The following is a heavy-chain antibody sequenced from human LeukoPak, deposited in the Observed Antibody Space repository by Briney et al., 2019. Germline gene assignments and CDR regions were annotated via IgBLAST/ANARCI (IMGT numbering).Heavy chain of an antibody. V-gene: IGHV4-59*01. CDR3: ARGAAATY. CDR2: IRYSGSS. D-gene: IGHD6-13*01. CDR1: GGSFSGYY. J-gene: IGHJ4*02. Sequence: SETLSLTCAVYGGSFSGYYWSWIRQPPGKGLEWIGYIRYSGSSNYNPSLKSRVTISLDTSKNQFSLKLSSVTAADTAVYYCARGAAATYWGQGTLVTVSS.